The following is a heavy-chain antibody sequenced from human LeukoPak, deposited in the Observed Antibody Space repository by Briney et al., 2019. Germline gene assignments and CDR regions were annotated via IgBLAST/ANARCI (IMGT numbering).Heavy chain of an antibody. CDR2: ISYDGSNK. Sequence: PGGSLRLSCAASGFTFSSYGMHWVRQAPGKGLEWVAVISYDGSNKYYADSVKGRFTISRDNSKNTLYLQMNSLRAEDTAVYYCAKEFEWELLRAFDIWGQGTMVTVSS. D-gene: IGHD1-26*01. V-gene: IGHV3-30*18. CDR3: AKEFEWELLRAFDI. J-gene: IGHJ3*02. CDR1: GFTFSSYG.